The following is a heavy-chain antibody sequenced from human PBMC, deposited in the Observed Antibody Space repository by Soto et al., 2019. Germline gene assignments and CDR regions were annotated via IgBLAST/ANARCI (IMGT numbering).Heavy chain of an antibody. Sequence: SETLSLTCTVSGGSISSGGYYWSWIRQHPGKGLEWIGYIYYSGSTYYNPSLKSRVTISVDTSKNQFSLKLSSVTAADTAVYYCARVNDYYFWSGYEPAYGMDVWGQGTTVTVSS. CDR3: ARVNDYYFWSGYEPAYGMDV. CDR2: IYYSGST. D-gene: IGHD3-3*01. CDR1: GGSISSGGYY. V-gene: IGHV4-31*03. J-gene: IGHJ6*02.